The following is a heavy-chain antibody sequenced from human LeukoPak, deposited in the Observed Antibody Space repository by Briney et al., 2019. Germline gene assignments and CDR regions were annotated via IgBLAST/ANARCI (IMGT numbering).Heavy chain of an antibody. Sequence: GGSLRLSCAASGFTFSSYGMHWVRQAPGKGLEWVAAISYDGSNKYYADSVKGRFTISRDNSKNTLYLQMNSLRAEDTAVYYCAKLEVGATFDYWGQGTLVTVSS. CDR1: GFTFSSYG. V-gene: IGHV3-30*18. CDR3: AKLEVGATFDY. CDR2: ISYDGSNK. D-gene: IGHD1-26*01. J-gene: IGHJ4*02.